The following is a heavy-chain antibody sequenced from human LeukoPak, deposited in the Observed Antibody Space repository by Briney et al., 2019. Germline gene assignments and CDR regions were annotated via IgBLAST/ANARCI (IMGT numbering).Heavy chain of an antibody. D-gene: IGHD2-2*02. CDR1: GGPISSNNW. J-gene: IGHJ4*02. Sequence: PSETLSLTCAVSGGPISSNNWWSWVRQPPGKGLEWIGDIYHSGSTKYNPSLKSRVTISVDKSKNQFSLKLSSVTAADTAVYYCARGYCSSTSCYNLFDYWGQGTLFTVSS. V-gene: IGHV4-4*02. CDR2: IYHSGST. CDR3: ARGYCSSTSCYNLFDY.